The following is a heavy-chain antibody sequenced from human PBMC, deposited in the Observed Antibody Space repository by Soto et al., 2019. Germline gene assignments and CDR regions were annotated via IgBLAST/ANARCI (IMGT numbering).Heavy chain of an antibody. Sequence: GGSLRLSCAASGFTFSSYAMHWVRQAPGKGLEWVAVISYDGSNKYYADSVKGRFTISRDNSKNTLYLQMNSLRAEDTAVYYCARHSGSYYVAYFDYWGQGTLVTVSS. CDR3: ARHSGSYYVAYFDY. CDR1: GFTFSSYA. J-gene: IGHJ4*02. V-gene: IGHV3-30-3*01. CDR2: ISYDGSNK. D-gene: IGHD1-26*01.